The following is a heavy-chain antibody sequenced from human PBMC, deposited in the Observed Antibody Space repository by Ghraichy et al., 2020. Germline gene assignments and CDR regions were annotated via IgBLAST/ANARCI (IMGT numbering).Heavy chain of an antibody. CDR2: IYYSGST. Sequence: SETLSLTCTVSGDSISSYYWNWIRQPPGKGLEWIGYIYYSGSTNYNPSLKSRVTISVDTSKNQFSLKLSSVTAADTAVYYCARDQYSGSYSFVYWGQGTLVTVSS. J-gene: IGHJ4*02. D-gene: IGHD1-26*01. V-gene: IGHV4-59*01. CDR3: ARDQYSGSYSFVY. CDR1: GDSISSYY.